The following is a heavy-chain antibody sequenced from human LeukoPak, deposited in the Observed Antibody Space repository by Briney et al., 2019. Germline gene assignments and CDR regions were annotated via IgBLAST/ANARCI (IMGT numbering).Heavy chain of an antibody. CDR3: ARDRSGSYFAPAYYFDY. V-gene: IGHV3-7*01. D-gene: IGHD1-26*01. CDR2: INQDGSKK. J-gene: IGHJ4*02. CDR1: RFTFSNYW. Sequence: GGSLRLSCVASRFTFSNYWMSWVRQAPGKGLEWVANINQDGSKKRYADSMKGRFTISRDNAKESLYLQMNSLRAEDTAVYYCARDRSGSYFAPAYYFDYWGQGTLVTVSS.